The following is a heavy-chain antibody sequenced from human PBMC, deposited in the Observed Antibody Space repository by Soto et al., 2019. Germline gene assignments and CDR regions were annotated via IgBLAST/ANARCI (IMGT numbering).Heavy chain of an antibody. D-gene: IGHD3-22*01. CDR2: ISGYNGNT. CDR3: ARDREYYYDSSGNYYYHYGMDV. Sequence: SGAEVKKPGASVKVSCKASGYTFTNYGISWLRQAPGQGLEWMGWISGYNGNTKYAQKFQGRVTMTTDTPTNAAYMDLRSLRSDDTAVYYCARDREYYYDSSGNYYYHYGMDVWGQGTTVTVS. CDR1: GYTFTNYG. V-gene: IGHV1-18*04. J-gene: IGHJ6*02.